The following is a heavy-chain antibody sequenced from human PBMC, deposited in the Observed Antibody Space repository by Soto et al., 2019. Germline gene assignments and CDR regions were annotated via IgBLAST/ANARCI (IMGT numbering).Heavy chain of an antibody. D-gene: IGHD2-15*01. Sequence: QVQLVQSGAEVKKPWSSVKVSCKASGGTFSSYTISWVRQAPGQGLEWMGRIIPILGIANYAQKFQGRVTITADKSTSTAYMEMSSLRSEDTAVYYCARDRGYCSGGSCYHGGFDPWGQGTLVTVSS. CDR1: GGTFSSYT. J-gene: IGHJ5*02. V-gene: IGHV1-69*08. CDR3: ARDRGYCSGGSCYHGGFDP. CDR2: IIPILGIA.